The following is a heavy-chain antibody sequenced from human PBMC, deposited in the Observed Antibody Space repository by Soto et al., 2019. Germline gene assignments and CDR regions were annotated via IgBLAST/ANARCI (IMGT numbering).Heavy chain of an antibody. Sequence: SETLSLTWAVYGDSFSGYYWSWIRQPPGKGLEWIGEISHSGDTSYNPSLKSRVTISVDTSKNQFSLRLTSVTAADTAVYYCVRGDVAARLQSWGQGTRVTVSS. CDR1: GDSFSGYY. D-gene: IGHD6-6*01. CDR3: VRGDVAARLQS. J-gene: IGHJ5*02. V-gene: IGHV4-34*01. CDR2: ISHSGDT.